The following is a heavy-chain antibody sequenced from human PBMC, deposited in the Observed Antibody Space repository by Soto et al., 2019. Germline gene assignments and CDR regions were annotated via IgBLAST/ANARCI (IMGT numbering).Heavy chain of an antibody. J-gene: IGHJ6*02. V-gene: IGHV6-1*01. CDR1: GDSVSSNSAA. CDR3: ARFELYGMDV. Sequence: PSQTLSLTCAISGDSVSSNSAAWSWIRQSPSRGLEWLGRTYYRSKWYNDYAVSVKRRITINPDTSKSQFSLQLNSVTPEDTAVYYCARFELYGMDVWGQGTTVTVSS. CDR2: TYYRSKWYN. D-gene: IGHD1-26*01.